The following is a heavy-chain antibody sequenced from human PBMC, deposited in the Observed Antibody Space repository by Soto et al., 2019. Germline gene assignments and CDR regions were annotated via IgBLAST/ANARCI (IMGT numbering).Heavy chain of an antibody. D-gene: IGHD3-22*01. CDR3: AKDLRDYHDSRVGGGAFDI. CDR1: GFTFSSYA. J-gene: IGHJ3*02. CDR2: ISGSGGST. V-gene: IGHV3-23*01. Sequence: GGSLSLSCAASGFTFSSYAMSWVRQAPGKGLEWVSAISGSGGSTYYADSVKGRFTISRDNSKNTLYLQMNSLRAEDTAVYYCAKDLRDYHDSRVGGGAFDIWGQGKMVTVSS.